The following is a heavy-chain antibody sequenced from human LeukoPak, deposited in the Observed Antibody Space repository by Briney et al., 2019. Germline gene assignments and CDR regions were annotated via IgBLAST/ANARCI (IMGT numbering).Heavy chain of an antibody. J-gene: IGHJ4*01. CDR1: GFSFSSYW. D-gene: IGHD6-6*01. CDR3: ARAHTHMAPRPTFFDY. CDR2: IKQDGSDK. Sequence: PGGSLRLSCAASGFSFSSYWMSWVRQAPGKGLEWVANIKQDGSDKYYVDSVKGRFTISKDNAKNSLYLQMDSLRAEDTAVYFCARAHTHMAPRPTFFDYWGQGTLVTVSS. V-gene: IGHV3-7*01.